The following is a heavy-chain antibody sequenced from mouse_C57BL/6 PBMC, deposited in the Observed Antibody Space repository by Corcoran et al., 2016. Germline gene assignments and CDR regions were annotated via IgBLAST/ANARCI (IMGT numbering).Heavy chain of an antibody. Sequence: QIQLVQSGPELKKPGETVKISCKASGYTFTTYGMSWVKQAPGKGLKWMGWINTYSGVPTYADDFKGRFAFSLETSASTAYLQINNLKNEDTATYFCARAQATCDYWCQGTTLTVSS. V-gene: IGHV9-3*01. CDR2: INTYSGVP. D-gene: IGHD3-2*02. J-gene: IGHJ2*01. CDR3: ARAQATCDY. CDR1: GYTFTTYG.